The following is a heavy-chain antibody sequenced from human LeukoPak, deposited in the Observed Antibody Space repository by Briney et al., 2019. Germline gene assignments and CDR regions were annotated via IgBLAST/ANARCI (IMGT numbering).Heavy chain of an antibody. Sequence: ASVKVSCKASGYSSTNYGISWVRQAPGQGLEWMGWIHIYRGNTNYAQKFQGRVTITADESTSTAYMELSSLRSEDTAVYYCAREVGYYDSSGYYYVGAFDIWGQGTMVTVSS. D-gene: IGHD3-22*01. V-gene: IGHV1-18*01. CDR2: IHIYRGNT. J-gene: IGHJ3*02. CDR3: AREVGYYDSSGYYYVGAFDI. CDR1: GYSSTNYG.